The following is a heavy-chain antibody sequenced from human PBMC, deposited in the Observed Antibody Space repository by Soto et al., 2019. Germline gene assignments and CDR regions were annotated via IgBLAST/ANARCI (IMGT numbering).Heavy chain of an antibody. D-gene: IGHD4-4*01. CDR2: ISASGGDT. J-gene: IGHJ4*02. CDR3: AKEALGAVTKGRSPHFDY. V-gene: IGHV3-23*01. CDR1: GFTFSSYA. Sequence: EVQLLESGGDLVQPGGSLRLSCAASGFTFSSYAMTWVRQAPGKGLEWVSSISASGGDTYYADSVKGQFTISRDSSKNTLYLQMNSLRAEDTALYYCAKEALGAVTKGRSPHFDYWGQGTLVTVSS.